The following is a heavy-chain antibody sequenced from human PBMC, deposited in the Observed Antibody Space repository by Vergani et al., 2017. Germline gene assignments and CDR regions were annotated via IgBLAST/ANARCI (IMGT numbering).Heavy chain of an antibody. V-gene: IGHV1-69*12. J-gene: IGHJ5*02. CDR1: GGTFSSYA. Sequence: QVQLVQSGAEVKKPGSSVKVSCKASGGTFSSYAISWVRQAPGQGLEWMGGIIPIFGTANYAQKFQGRVTITADESTSTAYMELSSRRSDDTAVYYCARDGTDSSSWWENWFDPWGQGTLVTVSS. CDR3: ARDGTDSSSWWENWFDP. CDR2: IIPIFGTA. D-gene: IGHD6-13*01.